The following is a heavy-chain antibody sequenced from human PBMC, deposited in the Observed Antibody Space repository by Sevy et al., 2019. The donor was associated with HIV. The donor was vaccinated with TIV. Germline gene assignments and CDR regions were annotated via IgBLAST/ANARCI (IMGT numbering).Heavy chain of an antibody. Sequence: GGSLRLSCAASGFTFNNFNMNWVRQAPGKGLQWVSSISGSSNYIYYAESLKGRFIISRDNVKDTVFLQMNSLSADDTAVYYCARGPPDGSYDYFDSWGQGPLVTASS. CDR1: GFTFNNFN. D-gene: IGHD1-26*01. CDR3: ARGPPDGSYDYFDS. J-gene: IGHJ4*02. V-gene: IGHV3-21*06. CDR2: ISGSSNYI.